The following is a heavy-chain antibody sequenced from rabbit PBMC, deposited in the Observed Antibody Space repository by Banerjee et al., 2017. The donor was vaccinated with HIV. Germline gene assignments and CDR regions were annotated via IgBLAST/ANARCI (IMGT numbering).Heavy chain of an antibody. CDR2: IDAGSSGTT. D-gene: IGHD6-1*01. J-gene: IGHJ4*01. CDR3: ARGDNIGYGHGTFYL. V-gene: IGHV1S40*01. Sequence: QSLEESGGDLVKPGASLTLTCTASGFSFSSSYFMCWVRQAPGKGLEWIACIDAGSSGTTFYASWAKGRFTISKTSSTTVTLQMTSLTAADTATYFCARGDNIGYGHGTFYLWGQGTLVTVS. CDR1: GFSFSSSYF.